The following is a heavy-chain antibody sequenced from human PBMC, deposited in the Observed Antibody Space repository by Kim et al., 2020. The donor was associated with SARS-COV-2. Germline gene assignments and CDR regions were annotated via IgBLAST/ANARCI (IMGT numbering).Heavy chain of an antibody. V-gene: IGHV1-2*02. Sequence: FQGRVTMTRDTSISTAYMELSRLRSDDTAVYYCAREGVFCSGGSCYYFDYWGQGTLVTVSS. D-gene: IGHD2-15*01. J-gene: IGHJ4*02. CDR3: AREGVFCSGGSCYYFDY.